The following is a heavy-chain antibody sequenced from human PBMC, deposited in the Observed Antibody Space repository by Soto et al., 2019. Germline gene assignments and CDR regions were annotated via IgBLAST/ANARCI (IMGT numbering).Heavy chain of an antibody. CDR1: GYTFTSYD. CDR2: MNPNNGNT. Sequence: QVQLVQSGAEVKKPGASVKVSCKASGYTFTSYDINWVRQATGQGLEWMGWMNPNNGNTVYAQKFQGRVTMTRNTYSRTGYMELGSRRPEDTVVYYWAVLREPGGGAEGLYFDRWGRGTLGTDSS. V-gene: IGHV1-8*01. CDR3: AVLREPGGGAEGLYFDR. J-gene: IGHJ2*01. D-gene: IGHD3-16*01.